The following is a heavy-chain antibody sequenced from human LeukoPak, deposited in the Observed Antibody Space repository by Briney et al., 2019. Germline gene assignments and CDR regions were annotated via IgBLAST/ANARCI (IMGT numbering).Heavy chain of an antibody. CDR2: ISNNGGST. Sequence: GGSLRLSCAASGFDFSSHAMHWVRQAPGKGLEYVSSISNNGGSTYYAKSVKDRFTISRDNSKNTLYLQMGSLRAEDTAVYYCAKIGSPYGSGSYYPYYYYYMDVWGKGATVTISS. CDR1: GFDFSSHA. D-gene: IGHD3-10*01. J-gene: IGHJ6*03. CDR3: AKIGSPYGSGSYYPYYYYYMDV. V-gene: IGHV3-64*01.